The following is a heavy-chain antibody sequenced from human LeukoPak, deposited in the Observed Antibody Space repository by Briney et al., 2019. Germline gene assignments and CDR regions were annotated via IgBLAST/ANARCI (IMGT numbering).Heavy chain of an antibody. J-gene: IGHJ6*04. V-gene: IGHV3-30*02. Sequence: GGSLRFSCAASGFTFSNYDMHWVRQAPGKGLEWLAFIRYDGSIKYYADSVKGRFTIFRDNAKNSLYLQMNSLRAEDTAVYYCAELGITMIGGVWGKGTTVTISS. D-gene: IGHD3-10*02. CDR2: IRYDGSIK. CDR1: GFTFSNYD. CDR3: AELGITMIGGV.